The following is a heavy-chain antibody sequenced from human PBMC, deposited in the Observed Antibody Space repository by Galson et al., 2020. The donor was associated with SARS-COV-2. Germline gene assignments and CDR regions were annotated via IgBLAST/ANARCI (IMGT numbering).Heavy chain of an antibody. D-gene: IGHD2-2*01. V-gene: IGHV3-30*04. CDR1: GFTFSSYA. Sequence: GESLKISCAASGFTFSSYAMHWVRQAPGKGLEWVAVISYDGSNKYYADSVKGRFTISRDNSKNTLYLQMNSLRAEDTAVYYCAGDAIVPAARHDCWSQGTLVTVSS. J-gene: IGHJ4*02. CDR2: ISYDGSNK. CDR3: AGDAIVPAARHDC.